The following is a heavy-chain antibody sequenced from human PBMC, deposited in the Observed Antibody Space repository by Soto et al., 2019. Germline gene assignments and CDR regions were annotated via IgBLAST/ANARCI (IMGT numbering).Heavy chain of an antibody. J-gene: IGHJ5*02. CDR2: IYWDGNE. V-gene: IGHV2-5*02. Sequence: QITLKESGPTLVKPTQTLTLTCTFSGFSLSDSGVGVGWIRQPPGKALEWLALIYWDGNERYSPSLQSRLNITKDTSKNQVVLTMTNLDPVDTATYYCAHTAPRHSGSSSGGYFPPTFDPWGQGTLVAVSS. CDR1: GFSLSDSGVG. CDR3: AHTAPRHSGSSSGGYFPPTFDP. D-gene: IGHD2-15*01.